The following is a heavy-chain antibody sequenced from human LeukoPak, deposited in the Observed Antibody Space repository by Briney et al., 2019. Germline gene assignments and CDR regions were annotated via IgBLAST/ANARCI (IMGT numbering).Heavy chain of an antibody. CDR3: VRDGVGATTYFGYFDH. V-gene: IGHV3-33*01. Sequence: SCKVSGYTLTELSMHWVRQAPGKGLEWVAIIRFDGSNIHYADSVKGRFTISRDNSKNTLYLQMNSLRAEDTAVYYCVRDGVGATTYFGYFDHWGQGNLVTVSS. CDR1: GYTLTELS. CDR2: IRFDGSNI. D-gene: IGHD1-26*01. J-gene: IGHJ4*02.